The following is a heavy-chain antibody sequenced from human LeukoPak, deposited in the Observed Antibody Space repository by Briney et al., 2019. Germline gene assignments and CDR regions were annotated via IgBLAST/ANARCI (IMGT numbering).Heavy chain of an antibody. V-gene: IGHV3-7*01. Sequence: VGSLRLSCVASGFPFSSYWMTWVRQAPGKGLEWVANIKQDGSKKSYVDSVKGRFTISRDNAQNSMYLQMNSLRVEDMAVYYCTSWGDTTAEYFQRWGQGTLVTVSS. D-gene: IGHD2-21*02. CDR2: IKQDGSKK. CDR3: TSWGDTTAEYFQR. J-gene: IGHJ1*01. CDR1: GFPFSSYW.